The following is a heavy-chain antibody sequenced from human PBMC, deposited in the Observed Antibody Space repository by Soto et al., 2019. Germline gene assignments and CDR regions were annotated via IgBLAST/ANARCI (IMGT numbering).Heavy chain of an antibody. J-gene: IGHJ4*02. D-gene: IGHD2-21*02. V-gene: IGHV4-34*01. CDR2: INHSGST. CDR1: GGSFSGYY. CDR3: ARVGASSSWVVVTAIPYYFDY. Sequence: PSETLSLTCAVYGGSFSGYYWSWIRQPPGKGLEWIGEINHSGSTNYNPSLKSRVTISVDTSKNQFPLKLSSVTAADTAVYYCARVGASSSWVVVTAIPYYFDYWGQGTLVTVSS.